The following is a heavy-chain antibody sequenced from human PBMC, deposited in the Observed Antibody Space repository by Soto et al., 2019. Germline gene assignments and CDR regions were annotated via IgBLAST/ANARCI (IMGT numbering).Heavy chain of an antibody. J-gene: IGHJ6*02. CDR1: GGSFSGYY. Sequence: SETLSLTCAVYGGSFSGYYWSWIRQPPGKGLEWIGEINHSGSTNYNPSLRSRVTISVDTSKNQFYLKLSSVTAADTAVYYCARGRGAAAYYYYYGMDVWGQGTTVT. CDR2: INHSGST. V-gene: IGHV4-34*01. D-gene: IGHD6-13*01. CDR3: ARGRGAAAYYYYYGMDV.